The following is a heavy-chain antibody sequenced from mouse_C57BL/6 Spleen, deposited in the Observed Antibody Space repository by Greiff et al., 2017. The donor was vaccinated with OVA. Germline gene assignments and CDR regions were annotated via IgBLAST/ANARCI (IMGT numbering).Heavy chain of an antibody. J-gene: IGHJ2*01. D-gene: IGHD1-1*01. CDR2: INPSNGGT. V-gene: IGHV1-53*01. Sequence: QVQLQQPGTELVKPGASVKLSCKASGYTFTSYWMHWVKPRPGQGLEWIGNINPSNGGTNYNEKFKSKATLTVDKSSSTASMQLRRLPSEDSAVYYCARENYYGSSYVGGFDYWGQGTTLTVSS. CDR3: ARENYYGSSYVGGFDY. CDR1: GYTFTSYW.